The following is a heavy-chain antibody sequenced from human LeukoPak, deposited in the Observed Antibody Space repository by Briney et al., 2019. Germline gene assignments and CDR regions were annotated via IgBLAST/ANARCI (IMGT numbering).Heavy chain of an antibody. J-gene: IGHJ3*02. D-gene: IGHD4-17*01. V-gene: IGHV3-30-3*02. CDR1: GFTFDSYA. CDR2: ISEGGNNK. CDR3: AKQDYGDYVSSAFDI. Sequence: GGSLRLSCEASGFTFDSYAIHWVRQAPGKGLDWVAVISEGGNNKYHADSVKGRFTISRDNSKNTLYLQMNSLRAEDTAVYYCAKQDYGDYVSSAFDIWGQGTMVTVSS.